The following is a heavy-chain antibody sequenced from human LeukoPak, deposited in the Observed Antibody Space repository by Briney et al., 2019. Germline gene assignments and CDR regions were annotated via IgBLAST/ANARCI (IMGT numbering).Heavy chain of an antibody. CDR3: ASIYWNQNLTYYGMAE. D-gene: IGHD1-1*01. J-gene: IGHJ6*02. V-gene: IGHV3-66*01. CDR2: IYSGGST. Sequence: GGSLRLSCAASGFTVNSNYMSWVRQAPGKGLEWVSVIYSGGSTYYADSVKGRFIISRDNSKNTLYLQMNSLRAEDTAVYYCASIYWNQNLTYYGMAEWGQGTTVTVS. CDR1: GFTVNSNY.